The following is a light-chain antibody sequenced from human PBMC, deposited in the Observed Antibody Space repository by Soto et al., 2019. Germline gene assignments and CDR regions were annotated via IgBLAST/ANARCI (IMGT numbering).Light chain of an antibody. V-gene: IGKV3-15*01. CDR1: QSVGSN. CDR3: QQYNTWPWT. J-gene: IGKJ1*01. CDR2: GSS. Sequence: EIVMTQSPASLSVSPGERVTFSCRASQSVGSNLAWYQQKVGQAPTLLMYGSSTRATAIPARFSGSGSGTEFTLTISSLQPEDFAVYHCQQYNTWPWTFGQGTKVEIK.